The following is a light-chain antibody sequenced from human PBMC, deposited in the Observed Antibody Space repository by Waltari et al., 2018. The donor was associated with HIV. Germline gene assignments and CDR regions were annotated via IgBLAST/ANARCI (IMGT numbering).Light chain of an antibody. CDR2: FNH. CDR1: SSDVGRIT. CDR3: AARDDSLHGVV. V-gene: IGLV1-44*01. Sequence: QSVLTQPPSASGTPGQRVTIPCSGGSSDVGRITVHCHQQLPGEAPNRLIYFNHQRPAGDPDRLSRDTSGTSATLAISGLQSEDEADYYCAARDDSLHGVVFGGGTKVTVL. J-gene: IGLJ3*02.